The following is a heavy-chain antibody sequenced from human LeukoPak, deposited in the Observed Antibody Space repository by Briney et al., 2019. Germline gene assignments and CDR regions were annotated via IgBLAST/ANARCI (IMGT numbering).Heavy chain of an antibody. CDR1: GGSISSYY. J-gene: IGHJ4*02. Sequence: KPSETLPLTCTVSGGSISSYYGSWIRQPPGKGLEWIGYIYYSGSTNYNPSLKSRVTISVDTSKNQFSLKLSSVTAADTAVYYCAREVTLYYFDYWGQGTLVTVSS. D-gene: IGHD2-21*02. V-gene: IGHV4-59*01. CDR2: IYYSGST. CDR3: AREVTLYYFDY.